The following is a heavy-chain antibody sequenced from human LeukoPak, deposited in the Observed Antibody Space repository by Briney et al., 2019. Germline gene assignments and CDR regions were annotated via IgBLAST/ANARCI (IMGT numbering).Heavy chain of an antibody. CDR3: AKYLRPGSYFYYYYMDV. CDR2: IRNDGSNI. Sequence: PGGSLRLSCAASGFTFSNYGMHWVRQAPGKGLECVAFIRNDGSNIYYADSVKGRFTISRDNAKNTLYLQMNSLRAEDTAVYYCAKYLRPGSYFYYYYMDVWGKGTTVTISS. J-gene: IGHJ6*03. CDR1: GFTFSNYG. D-gene: IGHD3-10*01. V-gene: IGHV3-30*02.